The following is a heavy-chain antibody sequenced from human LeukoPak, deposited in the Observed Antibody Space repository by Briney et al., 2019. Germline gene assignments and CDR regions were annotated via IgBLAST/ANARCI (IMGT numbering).Heavy chain of an antibody. Sequence: PGGSLSLSCAASGFTVSSDYMSWARHAPGKGLEWVSFIYSGGSTYYADSVKGRFTISRDNSKNTLYLQMNSLRAEDTAVYYCARVSYYDSSGYPFDYWGQGTLVTVSS. D-gene: IGHD3-22*01. V-gene: IGHV3-66*01. CDR2: IYSGGST. CDR3: ARVSYYDSSGYPFDY. J-gene: IGHJ4*02. CDR1: GFTVSSDY.